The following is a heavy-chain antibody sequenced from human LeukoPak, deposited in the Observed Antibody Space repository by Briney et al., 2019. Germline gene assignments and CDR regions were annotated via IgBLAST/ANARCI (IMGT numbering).Heavy chain of an antibody. Sequence: SETLSLTCTVSGGSISSGSYYWSWIRQPAGKGLEWIGRIYTSGSTNYNPSLKSRVTISVDTSKNQFSLKLSSVTAADTAVYYCAREPDYWIGGYYMDVWGKGTTVTISS. CDR3: AREPDYWIGGYYMDV. V-gene: IGHV4-61*02. D-gene: IGHD3-10*01. J-gene: IGHJ6*03. CDR1: GGSISSGSYY. CDR2: IYTSGST.